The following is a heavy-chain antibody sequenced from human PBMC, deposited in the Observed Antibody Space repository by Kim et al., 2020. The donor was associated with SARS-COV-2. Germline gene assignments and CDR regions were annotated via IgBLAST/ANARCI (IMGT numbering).Heavy chain of an antibody. CDR3: ARPDFWSGYYIDY. J-gene: IGHJ4*02. Sequence: SETLSLTCAVYGGSFSGYYWSWIRQPPGKGLEWIGEINHGGSTNYNPSLKSRVTISVDTSKNQFSLKLSSVTAADTAVYYCARPDFWSGYYIDYWGQGTL. V-gene: IGHV4-34*01. CDR2: INHGGST. D-gene: IGHD3-3*01. CDR1: GGSFSGYY.